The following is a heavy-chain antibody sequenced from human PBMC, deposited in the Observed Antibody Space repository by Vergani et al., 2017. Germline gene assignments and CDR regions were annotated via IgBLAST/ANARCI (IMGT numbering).Heavy chain of an antibody. V-gene: IGHV4-38-2*01. CDR1: GYSISSGYY. CDR3: ARKNDILTGYYITTNWFDP. J-gene: IGHJ5*02. CDR2: IYHSGST. D-gene: IGHD3-9*01. Sequence: QVQLQESGPGLVKPSETLSLTCAVSGYSISSGYYWGWIRQPPGKGLEWIGSIYHSGSTYYNPSLKSRVTISVDTSKNQFSLKLSSVTAADTAVYYCARKNDILTGYYITTNWFDPWGLGTLVTVSS.